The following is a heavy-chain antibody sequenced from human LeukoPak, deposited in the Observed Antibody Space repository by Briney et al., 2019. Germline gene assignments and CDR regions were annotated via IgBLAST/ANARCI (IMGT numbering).Heavy chain of an antibody. V-gene: IGHV1-69*04. D-gene: IGHD5-24*01. J-gene: IGHJ4*02. CDR2: IIPIVGIT. CDR3: ARGTRDGYNSPLDY. CDR1: GYTFTSYG. Sequence: ASVKVSCKASGYTFTSYGISWVRQAPGQGLEWMERIIPIVGITNYAQKFQGRVTISADKSTNTAYMELSSLKSEDTAVYYCARGTRDGYNSPLDYWSQGALVTVSS.